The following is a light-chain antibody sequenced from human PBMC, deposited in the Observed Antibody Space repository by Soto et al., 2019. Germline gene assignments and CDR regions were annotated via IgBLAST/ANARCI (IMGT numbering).Light chain of an antibody. CDR1: TSDVCGYNY. CDR3: GSYTGSITYV. CDR2: EVT. J-gene: IGLJ1*01. Sequence: QSALTQPASVSGSLGQSITISCTGTTSDVCGYNYVSWYQQHPGKAPILMIYEVTNRPSGVSNRFSGSKSGNTASLTISGLQVEDEAEYYCGSYTGSITYVFGTGTKVTVL. V-gene: IGLV2-14*01.